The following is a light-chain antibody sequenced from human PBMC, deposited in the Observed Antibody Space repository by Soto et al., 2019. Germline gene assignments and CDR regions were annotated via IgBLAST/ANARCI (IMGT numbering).Light chain of an antibody. V-gene: IGKV3D-20*02. Sequence: EIVLTQSPGTLSLSPGERATLSCRASQSVSSSYLAWYQQKPGQAPRLLIYDASSRATGIPDRFSGSGSGTDFTLTISRLEPEDFAVYYCQQRSNWPRTFGQGTKVEIK. CDR2: DAS. J-gene: IGKJ1*01. CDR1: QSVSSSY. CDR3: QQRSNWPRT.